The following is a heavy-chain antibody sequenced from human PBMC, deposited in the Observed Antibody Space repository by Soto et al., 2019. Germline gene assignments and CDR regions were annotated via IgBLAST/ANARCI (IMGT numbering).Heavy chain of an antibody. D-gene: IGHD3-16*02. Sequence: QVQLVQSGAEVKKPGSSVKVSCKASGGTFSSYAISWVRQAPGQGLEWMGGIIPIFGTANYAQKFQGRVTITAYESTSTAYMELSSLRSEDTAVYYCARDLRDYVWGSYRYRGPFDYWGQGTVVTVSS. CDR3: ARDLRDYVWGSYRYRGPFDY. V-gene: IGHV1-69*01. J-gene: IGHJ4*02. CDR1: GGTFSSYA. CDR2: IIPIFGTA.